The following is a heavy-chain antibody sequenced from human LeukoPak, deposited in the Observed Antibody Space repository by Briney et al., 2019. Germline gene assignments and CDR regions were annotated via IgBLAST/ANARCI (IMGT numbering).Heavy chain of an antibody. CDR2: FSGSGGST. V-gene: IGHV3-23*01. Sequence: GGSLRLSCAASGFTFSSYAMSWVRQAPGKGLEWVSAFSGSGGSTYYADSVKGRFTISRDNSKNTLYLQMNSLRAEDTAVYYCATDIVVVPAATFDYWGQGTLVTVSS. CDR1: GFTFSSYA. CDR3: ATDIVVVPAATFDY. D-gene: IGHD2-2*01. J-gene: IGHJ4*02.